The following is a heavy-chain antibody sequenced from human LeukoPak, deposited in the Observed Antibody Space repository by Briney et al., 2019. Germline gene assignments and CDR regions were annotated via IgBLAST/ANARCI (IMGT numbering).Heavy chain of an antibody. CDR1: GGSISSSNW. CDR2: IYHSGST. J-gene: IGHJ4*02. V-gene: IGHV4-4*02. D-gene: IGHD6-13*01. CDR3: ARTHTLLRAAAGLYYFDY. Sequence: PSETLSLTCAVSGGSISSSNWWSWVRQPPGKGLEWIGEIYHSGSTNYNPSLKSRVTISVDTSKNQFSLKLSSVTAADAAVYYCARTHTLLRAAAGLYYFDYWGQGTLVTVSS.